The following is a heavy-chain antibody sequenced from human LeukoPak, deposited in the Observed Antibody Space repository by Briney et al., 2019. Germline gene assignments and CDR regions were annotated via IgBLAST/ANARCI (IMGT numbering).Heavy chain of an antibody. CDR3: ARDSPKAGGDVFDI. Sequence: GSLKISCTASGFLFSEYWMTWVRQAPGKGLEWVAKIRQVGSEKYYVDSVKGRFTISRNNAKKSLYLQMNSLRAEDTAVYYCARDSPKAGGDVFDIWGQGTMATVSS. V-gene: IGHV3-7*01. CDR2: IRQVGSEK. J-gene: IGHJ3*02. D-gene: IGHD2-15*01. CDR1: GFLFSEYW.